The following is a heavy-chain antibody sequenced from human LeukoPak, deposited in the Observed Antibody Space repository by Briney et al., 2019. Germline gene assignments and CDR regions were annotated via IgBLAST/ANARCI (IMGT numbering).Heavy chain of an antibody. V-gene: IGHV4-59*01. CDR3: ARADKWELPYYFDY. CDR2: IYYSGST. D-gene: IGHD1-26*01. CDR1: GGSISSYY. Sequence: SETLSLTCTVSGGSISSYYWSWIRQPPGKGLEWIGYIYYSGSTNYNPSLKCRVTISVDTSKNQFSLKLSSVTAADTAVYYCARADKWELPYYFDYWGQGTLVTVSS. J-gene: IGHJ4*02.